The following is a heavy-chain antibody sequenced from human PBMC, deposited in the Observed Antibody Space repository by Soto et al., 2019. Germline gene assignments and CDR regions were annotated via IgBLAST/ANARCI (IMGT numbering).Heavy chain of an antibody. J-gene: IGHJ4*02. V-gene: IGHV4-59*11. Sequence: TSETLSLTCTVSGGSIRSHYWSWIRQPPGKGLEWLGYVYYTEDTNYNPSLKSRVTISIDTSKNQFSLELNSVTAADTAVYYCARYYSSYVSYFDYWGQGALVTVSS. CDR1: GGSIRSHY. D-gene: IGHD5-12*01. CDR2: VYYTEDT. CDR3: ARYYSSYVSYFDY.